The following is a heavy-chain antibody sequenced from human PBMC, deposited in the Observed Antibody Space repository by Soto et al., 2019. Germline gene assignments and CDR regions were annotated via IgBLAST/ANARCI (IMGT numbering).Heavy chain of an antibody. V-gene: IGHV3-21*01. CDR2: ISSSSSYI. D-gene: IGHD3-16*02. CDR1: GFTFSSYS. Sequence: GGSLRLSCAASGFTFSSYSMNWVRQAPGKGLEWVSSISSSSSYIYYADSVKGRFTISRDNAKNSLYLQMNSLRAEDTAVYYCARVDYDYIWGSYRSPGAFDYWGQGTLVTVSS. J-gene: IGHJ4*02. CDR3: ARVDYDYIWGSYRSPGAFDY.